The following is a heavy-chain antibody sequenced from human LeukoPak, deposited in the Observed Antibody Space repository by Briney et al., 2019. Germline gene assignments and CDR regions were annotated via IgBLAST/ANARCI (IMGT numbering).Heavy chain of an antibody. CDR2: ISSSSIFI. CDR3: ARGPSPYDSSGHNWYDP. V-gene: IGHV3-21*01. J-gene: IGHJ5*02. D-gene: IGHD3-22*01. CDR1: GFTFSSYN. Sequence: KPGGSLRLSCAASGFTFSSYNMNWVRQAPGKGLEWVSSISSSSIFIFYADSVKGRFTISRDNAKNSLYLHMNSPRAEDTAVYYCARGPSPYDSSGHNWYDPWGQGALVTVSS.